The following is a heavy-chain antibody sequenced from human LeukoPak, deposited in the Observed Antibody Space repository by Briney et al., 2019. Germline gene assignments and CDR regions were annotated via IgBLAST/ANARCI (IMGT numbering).Heavy chain of an antibody. CDR1: GFTFSSYA. CDR3: AKDLEINTVRGFMDV. Sequence: KPGGSLRLSCAASGFTFSSYAMSWVRQAPGKGLEWVSVVSGSGDTTYYTDSVKGRFTISRDNSKNTLYLLMNSLRVEDTARYYCAKDLEINTVRGFMDVWGKGTTVTVSS. V-gene: IGHV3-23*01. CDR2: VSGSGDTT. J-gene: IGHJ6*03. D-gene: IGHD3-10*01.